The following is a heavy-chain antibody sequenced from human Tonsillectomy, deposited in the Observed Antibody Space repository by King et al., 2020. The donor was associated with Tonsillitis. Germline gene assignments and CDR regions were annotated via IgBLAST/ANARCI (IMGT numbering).Heavy chain of an antibody. Sequence: QLVQSAAEVKKPGSSVKVSCKASGGTFSSFAVSWVRQAPGQGLEWMGGIVPIFDTLHYAQKFQGRVTIFADESTTTAYMELSSLTSEDTAVYYCARHTSGWYYFDYWGQGTLVTVSS. D-gene: IGHD6-19*01. CDR1: GGTFSSFA. CDR3: ARHTSGWYYFDY. CDR2: IVPIFDTL. V-gene: IGHV1-69*12. J-gene: IGHJ4*02.